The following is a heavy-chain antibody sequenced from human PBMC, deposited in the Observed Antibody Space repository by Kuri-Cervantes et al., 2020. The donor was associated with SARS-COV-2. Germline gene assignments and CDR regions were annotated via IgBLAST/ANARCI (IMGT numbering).Heavy chain of an antibody. CDR3: ASDHNQDAFDI. Sequence: GGSLRLSCAASGFTFSKYWMNWVRQAPGKGLEWVANIQEDGNEKYYVDSVKGRFTISRDNAKNSLYLQMNSLRAEDTAVYYCASDHNQDAFDIWGQGTMVTVSS. CDR1: GFTFSKYW. CDR2: IQEDGNEK. V-gene: IGHV3-7*01. J-gene: IGHJ3*02. D-gene: IGHD1-14*01.